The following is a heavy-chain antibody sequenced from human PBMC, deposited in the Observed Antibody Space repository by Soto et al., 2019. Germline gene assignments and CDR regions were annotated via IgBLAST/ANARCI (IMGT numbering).Heavy chain of an antibody. D-gene: IGHD2-2*01. CDR3: ARTRIYCSSTRFYPGGFDY. V-gene: IGHV1-69*01. CDR1: GGTFSRYA. J-gene: IGHJ4*02. CDR2: IIPIFGTA. Sequence: QVQLVQSGAEVKKPGSSVKVSCKASGGTFSRYAISWVRQAPGHGLEWMGGIIPIFGTANYAQKFQGRVTITADESTSTAYLELSSLRSEDTAVYYCARTRIYCSSTRFYPGGFDYWGQGTLVTVSS.